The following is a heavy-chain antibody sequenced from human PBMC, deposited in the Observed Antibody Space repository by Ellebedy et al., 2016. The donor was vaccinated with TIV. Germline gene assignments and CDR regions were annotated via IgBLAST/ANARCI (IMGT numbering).Heavy chain of an antibody. V-gene: IGHV1-18*01. CDR1: GYTFIFSA. Sequence: ASVKVSCKASGYTFIFSAIHWVRQAPGQGLEWMGWISVYNGNTNYAQKFQGRVTMTTHTSTNTGYMEMRSLRSDDTAVYYCARVIGLLDCDGGTCSPPPPLDYWGQGTLVTVSP. CDR3: ARVIGLLDCDGGTCSPPPPLDY. J-gene: IGHJ4*02. D-gene: IGHD2-15*01. CDR2: ISVYNGNT.